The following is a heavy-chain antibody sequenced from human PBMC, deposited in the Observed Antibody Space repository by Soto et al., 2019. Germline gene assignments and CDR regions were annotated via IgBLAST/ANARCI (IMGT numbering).Heavy chain of an antibody. CDR2: IYLSGST. Sequence: SETLSLTCAVSGGSISSGGYSWSWIRQPPGKGLEWIGYIYLSGSTYNNPSLKSRVTISVDRSKNQFSLKLSSVTAADTAVYYCARDGGVYYGRGYFDYWGRGTLVTVSS. CDR1: GGSISSGGYS. CDR3: ARDGGVYYGRGYFDY. D-gene: IGHD3-10*01. V-gene: IGHV4-30-2*01. J-gene: IGHJ4*03.